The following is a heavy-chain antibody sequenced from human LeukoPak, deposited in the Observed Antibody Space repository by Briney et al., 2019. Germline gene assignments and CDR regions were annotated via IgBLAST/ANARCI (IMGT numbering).Heavy chain of an antibody. Sequence: SETLSLTCAVYGGSFSGYYWSCIRQPPGKGLEWIGEINHSGSTNYNPSLKSRVTISVDTSKNQFSLKLSSVTAADTAVYYCARFFGLVKYYYMDVWGKGTTVTVSS. CDR3: ARFFGLVKYYYMDV. CDR2: INHSGST. V-gene: IGHV4-34*01. CDR1: GGSFSGYY. J-gene: IGHJ6*03. D-gene: IGHD3-3*01.